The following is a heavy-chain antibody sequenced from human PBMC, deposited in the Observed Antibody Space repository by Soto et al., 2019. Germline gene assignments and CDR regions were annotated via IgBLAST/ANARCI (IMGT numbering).Heavy chain of an antibody. CDR2: IKPISDTT. Sequence: SVKVSCKASGDTFGRFTINWVRQAPGQGLEWMGGIKPISDTTTYARRFQGRVTFTADASTSTVYMELSSLRSEDTAMYYCARDPSTVNKLIGVWFDPWGQGTLVTVSS. CDR1: GDTFGRFT. V-gene: IGHV1-69*13. J-gene: IGHJ5*02. D-gene: IGHD4-4*01. CDR3: ARDPSTVNKLIGVWFDP.